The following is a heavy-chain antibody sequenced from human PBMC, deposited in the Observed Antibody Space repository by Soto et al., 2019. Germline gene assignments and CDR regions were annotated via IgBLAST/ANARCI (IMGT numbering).Heavy chain of an antibody. J-gene: IGHJ4*02. V-gene: IGHV4-34*01. Sequence: PSETLSLTCAVYGGSFSGYYWSWIRQPPGKGLEWIGEINHSGSTNYNPSIKSRVTISVNTSKNQFSLKLSSVTAADTAVHYCAREVIPAFDYWGQGTLVTVSS. CDR3: AREVIPAFDY. CDR2: INHSGST. CDR1: GGSFSGYY. D-gene: IGHD2-21*01.